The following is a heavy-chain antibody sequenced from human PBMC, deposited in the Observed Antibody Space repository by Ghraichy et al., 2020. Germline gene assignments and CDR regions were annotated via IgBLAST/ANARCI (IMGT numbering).Heavy chain of an antibody. CDR2: VYYSGTT. J-gene: IGHJ6*02. CDR1: GGSVSSGSYY. V-gene: IGHV4-61*01. CDR3: ARSPRFRGSHTTEYYTMDV. Sequence: SETLSLSCTVSGGSVSSGSYYWSWIRQPPGKGLEWIGYVYYSGTTNYNPSLKSRVTISVDTSKNQFSLKLSSVTAADTAVYYCARSPRFRGSHTTEYYTMDVWGQGATVTVSS. D-gene: IGHD1-14*01.